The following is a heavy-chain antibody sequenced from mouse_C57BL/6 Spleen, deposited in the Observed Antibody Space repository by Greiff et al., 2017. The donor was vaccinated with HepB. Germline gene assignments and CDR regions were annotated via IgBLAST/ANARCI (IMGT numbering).Heavy chain of an antibody. CDR3: ARDGITTVLAPFAY. Sequence: EVQLVESGGGLVKPGGSLKLSCAASGFTFSSDAMSWVRQTPEKRLEWVATISDGGSYTYYPDNVKGRFTISRDNAKNNLYLQMSHLKSEDTAMYYCARDGITTVLAPFAYWGQLPLVTVSA. CDR1: GFTFSSDA. V-gene: IGHV5-4*01. D-gene: IGHD1-1*01. CDR2: ISDGGSYT. J-gene: IGHJ3*01.